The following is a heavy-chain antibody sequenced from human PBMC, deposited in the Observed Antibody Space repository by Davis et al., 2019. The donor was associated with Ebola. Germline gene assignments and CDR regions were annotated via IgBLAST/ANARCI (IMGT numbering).Heavy chain of an antibody. Sequence: SETLSLTCTVSGGSISSYCWSWIRQPPGKGLEWIGDINHSGSTNNNPSLKSRVTISLDQSNNQFSLKLSSVTAADTAIYYCARVTIAARPISDSFDIWGQGTMVTVSS. D-gene: IGHD6-6*01. J-gene: IGHJ3*02. CDR1: GGSISSYC. CDR3: ARVTIAARPISDSFDI. V-gene: IGHV4-34*01. CDR2: INHSGST.